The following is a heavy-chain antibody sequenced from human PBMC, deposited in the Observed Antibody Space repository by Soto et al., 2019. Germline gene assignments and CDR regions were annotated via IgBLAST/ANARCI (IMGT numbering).Heavy chain of an antibody. V-gene: IGHV2-5*02. CDR2: IYWDDDK. Sequence: QITLKESGPTLVKPTQTLTLTCTFSGFSLSTSGVGVGWIRQPPGKALEWLALIYWDDDKRYSPSLKSRLTITKDTSKNQVVLTMTNMDPVDTATYYCAHTVLRYFDWLFRNDAFDIWGQGTMVTVSS. CDR3: AHTVLRYFDWLFRNDAFDI. CDR1: GFSLSTSGVG. J-gene: IGHJ3*02. D-gene: IGHD3-9*01.